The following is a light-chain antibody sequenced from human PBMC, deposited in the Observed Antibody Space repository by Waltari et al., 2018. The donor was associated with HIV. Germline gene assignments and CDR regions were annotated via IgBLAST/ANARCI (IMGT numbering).Light chain of an antibody. CDR2: LNSDGSH. V-gene: IGLV4-69*01. J-gene: IGLJ2*01. CDR1: SGHSSYV. Sequence: QLVLTQSPSASASLGASVKLTCTLSSGHSSYVIAWHQQQPKKGPRYLMKLNSDGSHFKGDGIPYRFSGSSSGAGRYLTISSLQSEDGADYYCQTWGTGIVVFGGGTKLTVL. CDR3: QTWGTGIVV.